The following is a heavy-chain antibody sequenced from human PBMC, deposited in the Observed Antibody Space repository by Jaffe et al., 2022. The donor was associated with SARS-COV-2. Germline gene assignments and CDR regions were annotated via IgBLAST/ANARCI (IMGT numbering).Heavy chain of an antibody. CDR1: GGSISSNNYY. Sequence: QLQLQESGPGLVKPSETLSLNCTVSGGSISSNNYYWGWIRQPPGKGLEWIASISYIESTYYNPSLKSRVTISVDTSKNQFSLRLSSVTAADTAVYYCATLGYCRGGSCFHFDFWGPGTLVTVSS. V-gene: IGHV4-39*01. CDR3: ATLGYCRGGSCFHFDF. J-gene: IGHJ4*02. CDR2: ISYIEST. D-gene: IGHD2-15*01.